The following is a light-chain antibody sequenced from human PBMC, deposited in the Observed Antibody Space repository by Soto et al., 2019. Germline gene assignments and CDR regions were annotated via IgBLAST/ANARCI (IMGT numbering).Light chain of an antibody. Sequence: QSVLTQPPSVSAAPGQTVTISCSGSSSNIVSWYQQLPGTAPKLLIYDNNKQPSGIPDRFSGSKSGTSATLGITGLQTGDEADYYCGTWDTRLSVVVFGGGTKLTVL. CDR3: GTWDTRLSVVV. CDR2: DNN. V-gene: IGLV1-51*01. CDR1: SSNI. J-gene: IGLJ2*01.